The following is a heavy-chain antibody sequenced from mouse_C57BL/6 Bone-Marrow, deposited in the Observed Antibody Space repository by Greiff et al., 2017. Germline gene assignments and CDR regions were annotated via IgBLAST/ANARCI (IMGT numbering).Heavy chain of an antibody. CDR2: ISSGGSYT. J-gene: IGHJ4*01. V-gene: IGHV5-6*01. D-gene: IGHD1-1*01. CDR1: GFTFSSYG. CDR3: ARRENYYGKNAMDY. Sequence: EVQVVESGGDLVKPGGSLKLSCAASGFTFSSYGMSWVRQTPDKRLAWVATISSGGSYTYYPDSVKGRFTISRDTAKNTLYLQMSSLKSEDTAMYYWARRENYYGKNAMDYWGQGTSVTVSS.